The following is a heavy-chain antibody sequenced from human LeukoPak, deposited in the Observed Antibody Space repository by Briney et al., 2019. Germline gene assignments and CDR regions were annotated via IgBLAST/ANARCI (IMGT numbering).Heavy chain of an antibody. CDR3: ARGSGTTLPDPGDY. CDR2: INPSGGST. CDR1: GYTFTSYG. Sequence: ASVKVSCKASGYTFTSYGIIWVRQAPGQGLEWMGIINPSGGSTSYAQKFQGRITMTRDTSTSTVYMELSSLRSEDTAVYYCARGSGTTLPDPGDYWGQGTLVTVSS. V-gene: IGHV1-46*01. D-gene: IGHD1-7*01. J-gene: IGHJ4*02.